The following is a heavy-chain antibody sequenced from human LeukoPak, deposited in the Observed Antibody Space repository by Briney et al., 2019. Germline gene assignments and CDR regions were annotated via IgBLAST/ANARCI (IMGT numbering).Heavy chain of an antibody. CDR2: IYPGDSDT. CDR1: GYSFTSYW. CDR3: ARGVEQLVSLVGAFDI. V-gene: IGHV5-51*01. D-gene: IGHD6-6*01. Sequence: GESLKISCKGSGYSFTSYWIGWVRQMPGKGLEWMGIIYPGDSDTRYSPSFQGQVTISADKSISTAYLQWSSLKASDTAMYYCARGVEQLVSLVGAFDIWGQGTMVTVSS. J-gene: IGHJ3*02.